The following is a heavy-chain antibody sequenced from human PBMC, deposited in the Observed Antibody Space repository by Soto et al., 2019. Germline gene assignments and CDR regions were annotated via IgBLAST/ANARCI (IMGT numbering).Heavy chain of an antibody. CDR1: GGSISSGGYY. CDR2: IYYSGST. J-gene: IGHJ4*02. CDR3: ARSSTSANYFDY. D-gene: IGHD2-2*01. V-gene: IGHV4-31*03. Sequence: PSETLSLTCTVSGGSISSGGYYWSWIRQHPGKGLEWIGYIYYSGSTYHNPSLKSRVTISVDTSKNQFSLKLSSVTAADTAVYYCARSSTSANYFDYSGQGTLVTVSS.